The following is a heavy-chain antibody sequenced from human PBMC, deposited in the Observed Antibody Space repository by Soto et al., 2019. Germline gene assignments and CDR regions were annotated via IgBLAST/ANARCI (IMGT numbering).Heavy chain of an antibody. Sequence: PAETLSLTCAVYVGSCSGYYWSWIRQPPGKGLEWIGEINHSGSTNYNPSLKSRVTISVDTSKNQFSLKLSSVTAADTAVYYCARGTSGDIVVVPAAKEEGYYYYGMDVWGQGTTVTVSS. J-gene: IGHJ6*02. D-gene: IGHD2-2*01. CDR2: INHSGST. CDR3: ARGTSGDIVVVPAAKEEGYYYYGMDV. CDR1: VGSCSGYY. V-gene: IGHV4-34*01.